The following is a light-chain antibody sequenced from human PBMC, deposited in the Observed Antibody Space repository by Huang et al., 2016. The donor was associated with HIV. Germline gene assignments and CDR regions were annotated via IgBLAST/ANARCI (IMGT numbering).Light chain of an antibody. J-gene: IGKJ1*01. CDR2: AAS. V-gene: IGKV3-15*01. CDR1: QSVGSN. Sequence: EIVMTQASATLSLSPGERATLYCRASQSVGSNLAWYQQRRGQAPRPLSYAASTRATGIPARFSGSGSGTEFTLTVSSLQSEDFAVYYCQQHNSWPRTFGQGTRV. CDR3: QQHNSWPRT.